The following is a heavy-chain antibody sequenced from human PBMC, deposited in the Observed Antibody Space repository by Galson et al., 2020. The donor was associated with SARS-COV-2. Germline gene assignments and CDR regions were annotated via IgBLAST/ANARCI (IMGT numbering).Heavy chain of an antibody. J-gene: IGHJ1*01. CDR3: AKEGGTGSATVCFQH. CDR2: LNNRGDDT. CDR1: GFTFSNYA. V-gene: IGHV3-23*01. D-gene: IGHD6-25*01. Sequence: GESLKISCAASGFTFSNYAMAWVRQAPGKGLEWVSLLNNRGDDTYYADSVKGRFTISRDNSKNTLYLQMNNLRAEDTAVYFCAKEGGTGSATVCFQHWGQGSLFTVSS.